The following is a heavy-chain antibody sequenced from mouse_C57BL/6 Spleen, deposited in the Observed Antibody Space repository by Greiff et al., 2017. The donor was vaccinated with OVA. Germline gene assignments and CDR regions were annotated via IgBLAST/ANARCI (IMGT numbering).Heavy chain of an antibody. J-gene: IGHJ3*01. CDR2: FYPGSGSI. V-gene: IGHV1-62-2*01. Sequence: VKLQESGAELVKPGASLNLSCKASGYTFTEYTIHWVKQRSGQGLEWIGWFYPGSGSIKYNEKFKDKATLTADKSSSTVYMELSRLTSEDSAVYFCARHGYGSSLPAWFAYWGQGTLVTVSA. CDR1: GYTFTEYT. D-gene: IGHD1-1*01. CDR3: ARHGYGSSLPAWFAY.